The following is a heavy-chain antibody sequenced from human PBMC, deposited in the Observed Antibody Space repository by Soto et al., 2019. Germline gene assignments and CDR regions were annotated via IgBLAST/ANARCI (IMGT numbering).Heavy chain of an antibody. CDR1: GFTFSNYA. V-gene: IGHV3-23*01. J-gene: IGHJ4*02. Sequence: PGGSLRLSCAVSGFTFSNYAMTWVRQAPGKGLEWLSVMSGNGGRIAYADSVKGRFTISRDNSKNTLYLQMNSLRLEDTAIYYCVKDPVSGGLGGAYFDYWGQGTLVTVSS. CDR3: VKDPVSGGLGGAYFDY. CDR2: MSGNGGRI. D-gene: IGHD2-21*01.